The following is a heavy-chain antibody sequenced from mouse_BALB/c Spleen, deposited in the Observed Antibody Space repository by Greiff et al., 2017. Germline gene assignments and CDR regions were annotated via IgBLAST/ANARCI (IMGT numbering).Heavy chain of an antibody. CDR3: ARSPFYGSWFAY. D-gene: IGHD1-1*01. CDR2: ISSGSSTI. J-gene: IGHJ3*01. CDR1: GFTFSSFG. Sequence: EVQVVESGGGLVQPGGSRKLSCAASGFTFSSFGMHWVRQAPEKGLEWVAYISSGSSTIYYADTVKGRFTISRDNPKNTLFLQMTSLRSEDTAMYYCARSPFYGSWFAYWGQGTLVTVSA. V-gene: IGHV5-17*02.